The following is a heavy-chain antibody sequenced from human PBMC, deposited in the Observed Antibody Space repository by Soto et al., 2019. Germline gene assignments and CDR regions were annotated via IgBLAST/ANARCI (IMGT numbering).Heavy chain of an antibody. Sequence: PSETLSLTWTVPSGSISKFYWSWIRQPPGKGMEWIGYIFFNDKDYSVSTSYNPSLKSRVSRSVDTSELQFSLKLSSVTAADTAVYYCARRWFWSGSFNWFDSWGQGTLVTFSS. CDR1: SGSISKFY. CDR2: IFFNDKDYSVST. D-gene: IGHD3-3*01. CDR3: ARRWFWSGSFNWFDS. V-gene: IGHV4-59*01. J-gene: IGHJ5*01.